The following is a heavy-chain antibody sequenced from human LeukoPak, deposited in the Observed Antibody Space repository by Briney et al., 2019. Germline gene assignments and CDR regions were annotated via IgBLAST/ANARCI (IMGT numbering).Heavy chain of an antibody. CDR1: GGSISSYY. CDR2: IYYSGST. D-gene: IGHD3-22*01. Sequence: SETLSLTCTVSGGSISSYYWSWIRQPPGKGLEGIGYIYYSGSTNYNPSLKSRGTISVDTSKNQFSLKLSSVTAADTAVYYCARDRGYYDSSGYYLYDAFDIWGQGTMVTVSS. J-gene: IGHJ3*02. CDR3: ARDRGYYDSSGYYLYDAFDI. V-gene: IGHV4-59*01.